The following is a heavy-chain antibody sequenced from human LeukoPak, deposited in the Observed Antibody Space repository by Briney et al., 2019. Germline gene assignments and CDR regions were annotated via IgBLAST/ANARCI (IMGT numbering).Heavy chain of an antibody. CDR2: INPNSGGT. Sequence: ASVKVSCKASGYTFTGYYMHWVRQAPGQGLEWMGWINPNSGGTNYAQKFQGRVTMTRDTSISTAYMELSRLRSDDTAVHYCARSIPAAMLIDYWGQGTLVTVSS. D-gene: IGHD2-2*01. CDR1: GYTFTGYY. CDR3: ARSIPAAMLIDY. J-gene: IGHJ4*02. V-gene: IGHV1-2*02.